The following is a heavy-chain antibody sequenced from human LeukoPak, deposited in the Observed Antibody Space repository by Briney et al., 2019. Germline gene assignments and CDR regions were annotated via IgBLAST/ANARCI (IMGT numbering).Heavy chain of an antibody. CDR3: ARDITGGRGY. Sequence: PGGSLRLSCAASGFTFSDYYISWIRQAPGKGLEWVSYISSSGGTIYYADSVKGRFTISRDNAKNSLYLQMNSLRAEDTAVYYCARDITGGRGYWGQGTLVTVSS. CDR1: GFTFSDYY. J-gene: IGHJ4*02. D-gene: IGHD1-26*01. CDR2: ISSSGGTI. V-gene: IGHV3-11*01.